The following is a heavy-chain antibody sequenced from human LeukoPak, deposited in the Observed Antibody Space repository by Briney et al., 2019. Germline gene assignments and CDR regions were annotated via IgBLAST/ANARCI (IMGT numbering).Heavy chain of an antibody. V-gene: IGHV4-61*02. CDR2: VYTTGST. D-gene: IGHD4-17*01. J-gene: IGHJ6*03. CDR1: GGSLSTTTYY. Sequence: PSETLSLTCTVSGGSLSTTTYYWSWIRQPAGKGLEWIGRVYTTGSTNYNPSLRSRVTISLDTSKNQFSLKLTSVSAADTAVYFCARDLWGQDFGDFYYFMDVWGKGTTVTVSS. CDR3: ARDLWGQDFGDFYYFMDV.